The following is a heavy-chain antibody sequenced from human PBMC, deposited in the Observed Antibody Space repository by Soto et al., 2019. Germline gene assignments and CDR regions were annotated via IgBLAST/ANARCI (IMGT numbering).Heavy chain of an antibody. CDR1: GYTFTSYA. Sequence: QVQLVQSGAEVKKPGASVKVSCKASGYTFTSYAMHWVRQAPGQRLEWMGWINAGNGNTKYSQKVQGRVTITRDTSGSTAYMELSSLRSEDTAVYFCASSYSNYALIDYYYYGIDVWGQGTTVTVSS. D-gene: IGHD4-4*01. J-gene: IGHJ6*02. V-gene: IGHV1-3*01. CDR3: ASSYSNYALIDYYYYGIDV. CDR2: INAGNGNT.